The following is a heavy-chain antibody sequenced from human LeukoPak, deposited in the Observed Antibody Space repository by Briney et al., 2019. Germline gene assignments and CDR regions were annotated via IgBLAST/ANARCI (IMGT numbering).Heavy chain of an antibody. D-gene: IGHD3-10*01. V-gene: IGHV4-30-4*01. Sequence: SQTLSLTCTVSGGSLSSVDYYWSWIRQPPGKGLEWIGYIYYSGSTYYNPSLKSRVTISVDTSKNQFSLKLSSVTAADTAVYYCARDRGRFGDWDTNWYFDLWGRGTLVTVSS. CDR1: GGSLSSVDYY. CDR2: IYYSGST. J-gene: IGHJ2*01. CDR3: ARDRGRFGDWDTNWYFDL.